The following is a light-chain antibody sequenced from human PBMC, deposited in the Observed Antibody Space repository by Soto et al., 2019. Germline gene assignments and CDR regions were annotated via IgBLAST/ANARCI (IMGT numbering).Light chain of an antibody. V-gene: IGKV3-11*01. CDR3: QQRSNWPPIT. Sequence: EIVLTQSPATLSLSPGERGTLSCRASQSVSSYLAWYQQKPGQAPRLLIYDASNRATGIPARFSGSGSGTDFTLTISSLEPEDFAVYYCQQRSNWPPITFGQVTRLEIK. J-gene: IGKJ5*01. CDR1: QSVSSY. CDR2: DAS.